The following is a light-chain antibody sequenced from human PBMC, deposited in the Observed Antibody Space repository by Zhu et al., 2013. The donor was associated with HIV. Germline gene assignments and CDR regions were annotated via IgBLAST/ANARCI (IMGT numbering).Light chain of an antibody. Sequence: QSGLTQPPSVSGAPGQRVTISCTGSTPNIGAGYDVHWYQQLPGTAPKLLIYGNSNRPSGVPDRFSGSKSGTSASLAITGLQSEDEADYYCAAWDDNLNGWVFGGGTKLTVL. CDR1: TPNIGAGYD. CDR3: AAWDDNLNGWV. V-gene: IGLV1-40*01. CDR2: GNS. J-gene: IGLJ3*02.